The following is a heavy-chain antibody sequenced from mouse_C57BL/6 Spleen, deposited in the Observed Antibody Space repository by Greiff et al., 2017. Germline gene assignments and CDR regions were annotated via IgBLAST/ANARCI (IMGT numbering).Heavy chain of an antibody. Sequence: EVQLQQSGPELVKPGASVKISCKASGYTFTDYYMNWVKQSHGKSLEWIGDINPNNGGTSYNQKFKGKATLTVDKSSSTAYMELRSLTSEDSAVYYCAREGGNYRMDYWGQGTSVTVPS. D-gene: IGHD2-1*01. CDR3: AREGGNYRMDY. V-gene: IGHV1-26*01. CDR1: GYTFTDYY. CDR2: INPNNGGT. J-gene: IGHJ4*01.